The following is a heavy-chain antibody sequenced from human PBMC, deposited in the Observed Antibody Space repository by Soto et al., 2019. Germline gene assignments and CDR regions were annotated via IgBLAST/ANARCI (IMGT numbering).Heavy chain of an antibody. Sequence: GGSLRLSCEASGFPFMTYWMSWVRQAPGKGLEWVAHMKEEATEKYLDSVKGRFIISRDNAKNSLYLQMNSLRGDDTAVYYCAGGGVYDSGRYHYWGQGTPVTVSS. J-gene: IGHJ4*02. V-gene: IGHV3-7*01. CDR3: AGGGVYDSGRYHY. D-gene: IGHD6-25*01. CDR1: GFPFMTYW. CDR2: MKEEATEK.